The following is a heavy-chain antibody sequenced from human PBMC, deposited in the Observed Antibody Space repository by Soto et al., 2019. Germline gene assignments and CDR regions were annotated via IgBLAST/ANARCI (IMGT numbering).Heavy chain of an antibody. CDR3: ARCLRCRSRNARTSTTADDAFDI. CDR1: GGSISSSSYY. CDR2: IYYSGST. J-gene: IGHJ3*02. Sequence: PSETLSLTCTVSGGSISSSSYYWGWIRQPPGKGLEWIGSIYYSGSTYYNPSLKSRVTISVDTSKNQFSLKLSSVTAADTAVYYCARCLRCRSRNARTSTTADDAFDIWGQGTMVTVSS. V-gene: IGHV4-39*01. D-gene: IGHD6-13*01.